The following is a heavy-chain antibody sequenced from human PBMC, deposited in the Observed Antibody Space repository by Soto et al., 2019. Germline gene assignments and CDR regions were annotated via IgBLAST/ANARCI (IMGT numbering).Heavy chain of an antibody. CDR1: GGSISSGGYS. D-gene: IGHD5-12*01. CDR3: ARGGSGYDSEDY. Sequence: PSETLSLTCAVSGGSISSGGYSWSWIRQPPGKGLEWIGYIYHSGSTYYNPSLKSRVTISVDRSKNQFSLKLSSVTAADTAVYYCARGGSGYDSEDYWGQGTLVTVSS. J-gene: IGHJ4*02. CDR2: IYHSGST. V-gene: IGHV4-30-2*01.